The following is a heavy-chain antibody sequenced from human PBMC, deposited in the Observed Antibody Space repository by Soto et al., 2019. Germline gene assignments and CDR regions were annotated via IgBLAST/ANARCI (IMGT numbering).Heavy chain of an antibody. Sequence: NPSETLSLTCSVSFGSINYNSYYWFWIRQPPGKGLEWVGGIFYTGTTYYSPSLKDRVTISVDTSKNSFSLNLTSVTAADTAVYYCARGGSSSWLRLFHHWGQGTLVTVSS. V-gene: IGHV4-39*02. CDR1: FGSINYNSYY. J-gene: IGHJ1*01. D-gene: IGHD6-13*01. CDR2: IFYTGTT. CDR3: ARGGSSSWLRLFHH.